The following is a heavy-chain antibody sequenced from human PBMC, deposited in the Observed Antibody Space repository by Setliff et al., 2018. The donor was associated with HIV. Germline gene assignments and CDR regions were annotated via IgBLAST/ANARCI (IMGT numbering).Heavy chain of an antibody. D-gene: IGHD3-22*01. CDR1: GGSIGSGSHY. CDR3: ARDMTYYFDSSGSFGWFDP. J-gene: IGHJ5*02. V-gene: IGHV4-39*07. Sequence: LSLTCTVSGGSIGSGSHYWSWIRQPAGKGLEWIGSIYYSGSTYYNPSLKSRVTISVDTSKNQFSLKLNSVTAADTAVYFCARDMTYYFDSSGSFGWFDPWGQGTLVTVSS. CDR2: IYYSGST.